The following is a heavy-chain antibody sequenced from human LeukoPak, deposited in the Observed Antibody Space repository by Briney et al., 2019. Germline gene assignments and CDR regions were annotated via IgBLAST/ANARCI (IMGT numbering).Heavy chain of an antibody. Sequence: SEALSLTCTVSGGSISSSSYYWGWIRQPPXMGLEWIGNMYYSGSPYYHPSLKSRVPISADTSKTQFSLNPTSVPAADTAVYYCARHGYYGSEIDYWGQGTLVTVSS. CDR2: MYYSGSP. D-gene: IGHD3-10*01. CDR1: GGSISSSSYY. J-gene: IGHJ4*02. CDR3: ARHGYYGSEIDY. V-gene: IGHV4-39*01.